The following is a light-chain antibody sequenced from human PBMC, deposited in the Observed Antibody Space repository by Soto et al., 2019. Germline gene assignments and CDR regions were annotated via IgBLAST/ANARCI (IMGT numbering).Light chain of an antibody. CDR3: KSYTSRSTYV. CDR2: DVS. CDR1: SSDVGGYNS. Sequence: QSVLTQPASVSGSPGQSITISCPGTSSDVGGYNSASWYQHHPGKAPKLMIYDVSNRSSGVSSRFSGSKSDNTASLTISGLQAEDEADYYCKSYTSRSTYVFGTGTKVTVL. J-gene: IGLJ1*01. V-gene: IGLV2-14*03.